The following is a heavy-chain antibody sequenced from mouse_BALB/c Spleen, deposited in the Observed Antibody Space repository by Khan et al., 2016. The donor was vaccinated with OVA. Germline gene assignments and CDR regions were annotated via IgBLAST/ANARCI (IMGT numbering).Heavy chain of an antibody. CDR2: IYHSGSI. D-gene: IGHD2-5*01. CDR1: GYSITSGYS. CDR3: ARDSNYMDY. V-gene: IGHV3-1*02. Sequence: EVQLQESGPDLVKPSQSLSLTCTVTGYSITSGYSWHWIRQFPGNKLEWMGYIYHSGSINYNPSLKSRISITRDTSKNLFFLQLNSVTTEDTATYCWARDSNYMDYWGQGTSVTVSS. J-gene: IGHJ4*01.